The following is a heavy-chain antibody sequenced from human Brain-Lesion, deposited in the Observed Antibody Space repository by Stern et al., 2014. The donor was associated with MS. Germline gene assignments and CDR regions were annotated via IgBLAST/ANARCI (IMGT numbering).Heavy chain of an antibody. J-gene: IGHJ6*02. CDR1: GFSLSTPT. Sequence: EVQLEESGRGLVKRGGSLRLSCAASGFSLSTPTVRWVRQAPGTGLEWVSSISSTTTYIYYVDSVKGRFTISRDNAKNSVFLQMNGLGADDTAVYYCARGYGDAYYRGLDVWGQGTTVTVSS. V-gene: IGHV3-21*01. CDR2: ISSTTTYI. CDR3: ARGYGDAYYRGLDV. D-gene: IGHD4-17*01.